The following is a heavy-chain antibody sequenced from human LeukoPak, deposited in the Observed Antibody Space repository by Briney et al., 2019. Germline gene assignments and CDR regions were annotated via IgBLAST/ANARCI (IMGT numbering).Heavy chain of an antibody. D-gene: IGHD4-17*01. CDR3: ARTYYGDYVWSRFDP. CDR2: INPNSGGT. J-gene: IGHJ5*02. V-gene: IGHV1-2*02. CDR1: GYTFTGYY. Sequence: GASVKVSCKASGYTFTGYYMHWVRQAPGQGLEWMGWINPNSGGTNYAQKFQGRVTMTRDTSISTAYMELSSLRSEDTAVYYCARTYYGDYVWSRFDPWGQGTLVTVSS.